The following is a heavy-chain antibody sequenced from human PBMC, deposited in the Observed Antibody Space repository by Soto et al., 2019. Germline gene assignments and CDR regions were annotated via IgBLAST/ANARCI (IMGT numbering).Heavy chain of an antibody. CDR3: GGRCRLGLDP. V-gene: IGHV1-3*05. CDR1: GYTFTSYA. Sequence: QVQLVQSGAEKKKPGASVKDSCKASGYTFTSYAIHWVRQAPGQRLEWMGWINAGNGNTKYSQKFQGRVTVTRETSASPASKELSMLSSEDTTVYNWGGRCRLGLDPWGKGTQV. J-gene: IGHJ5*01. CDR2: INAGNGNT.